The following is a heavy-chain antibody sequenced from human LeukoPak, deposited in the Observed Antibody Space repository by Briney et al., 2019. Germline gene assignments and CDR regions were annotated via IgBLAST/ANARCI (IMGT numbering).Heavy chain of an antibody. CDR2: IYPGDSDT. V-gene: IGHV5-51*01. Sequence: GESLQISCKGSGYSLTSYWIGWVRQMPGKGLEWMGIIYPGDSDTRYSPSFQGQVTISADKSISTAYLQWSSLKASDTAMYYCARSITAADDAFDIWGQGTMVTVSS. D-gene: IGHD6-13*01. CDR3: ARSITAADDAFDI. CDR1: GYSLTSYW. J-gene: IGHJ3*02.